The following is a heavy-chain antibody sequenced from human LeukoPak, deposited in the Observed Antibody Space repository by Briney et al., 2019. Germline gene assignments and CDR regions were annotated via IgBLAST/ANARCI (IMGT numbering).Heavy chain of an antibody. J-gene: IGHJ5*02. CDR2: INPNSGGT. V-gene: IGHV1-2*06. CDR1: GYTFTGYY. D-gene: IGHD4-17*01. CDR3: ARSNGDYKRDGWFDP. Sequence: ASVKVSCKASGYTFTGYYMHWVRQAPGQGLEWMGRINPNSGGTNYAQKFQGRVTMTRDTSISTAYMELSRLRSDDTAVYYCARSNGDYKRDGWFDPWGQGTLVTVSS.